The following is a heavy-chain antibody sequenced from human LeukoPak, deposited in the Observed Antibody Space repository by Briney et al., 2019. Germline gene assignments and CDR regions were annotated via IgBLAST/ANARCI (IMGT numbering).Heavy chain of an antibody. D-gene: IGHD2-8*02. CDR2: ISNDGNEK. J-gene: IGHJ4*01. Sequence: PGGSLRLSCAASGFTFRAYVMHWVGQAPGKGLECVAVISNDGNEKYSADSVKGRFSISRDNSKNTLYLQMNSLRTEDTAVYYCVRDGGYTGGWTYGAGDYWGQGNLVTVSS. CDR1: GFTFRAYV. V-gene: IGHV3-30*04. CDR3: VRDGGYTGGWTYGAGDY.